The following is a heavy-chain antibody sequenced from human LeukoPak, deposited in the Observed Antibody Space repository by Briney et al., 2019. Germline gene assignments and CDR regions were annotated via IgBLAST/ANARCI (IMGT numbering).Heavy chain of an antibody. V-gene: IGHV3-21*01. Sequence: GGSLRLSCAASGFTFNSYSMNWVRQAPGKGLEWVSSISSSSSSIYYADSVKGRFTISRDNARSSLYLQMNSLRAEDTAVYYCARASGDIVETATMGSYWGQGTLVTVSS. J-gene: IGHJ4*02. CDR2: ISSSSSSI. CDR1: GFTFNSYS. D-gene: IGHD5-18*01. CDR3: ARASGDIVETATMGSY.